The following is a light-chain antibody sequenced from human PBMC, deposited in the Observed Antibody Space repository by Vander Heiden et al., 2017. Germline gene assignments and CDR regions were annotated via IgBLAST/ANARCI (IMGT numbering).Light chain of an antibody. J-gene: IGLJ3*02. V-gene: IGLV1-40*01. CDR1: SPNIGTCYD. CDR2: DNS. Sequence: SVRTQPHPVSGAPRHRGPSSRTGSSPNIGTCYDVHWYQQLPGTAPKLLIYDNSHRPSGVPDRFSGSKSGTSASLAITGLQAEDEADYYCQSYDSSLSGWVFGGGTKLTVL. CDR3: QSYDSSLSGWV.